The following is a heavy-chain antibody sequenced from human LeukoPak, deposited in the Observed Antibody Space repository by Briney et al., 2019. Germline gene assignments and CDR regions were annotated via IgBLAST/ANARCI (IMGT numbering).Heavy chain of an antibody. CDR3: ARSGAYYYDSSGYFLAY. D-gene: IGHD3-22*01. CDR2: INPSGGST. Sequence: GSVKVSCKASGYTFTSYYMHWVRQAPGQGLEWMGXINPSGGSTRYAQKFQGRVTMTSDPSTSTVYMELSSLSSEDTAVYYCARSGAYYYDSSGYFLAYWGQGTLVTVSS. J-gene: IGHJ4*02. CDR1: GYTFTSYY. V-gene: IGHV1-46*01.